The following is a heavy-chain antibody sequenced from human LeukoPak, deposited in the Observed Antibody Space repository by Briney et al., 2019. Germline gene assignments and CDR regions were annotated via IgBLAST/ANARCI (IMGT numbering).Heavy chain of an antibody. Sequence: KPSETLSLTCAVYGGSFSGYYWSWIRQPPGKGLEWLGEINHSGSTNYNPSLKSRVTISVDTSKNQFSLKLSSVTAADTAVYYCARGGYYGSGNDFRFDPWGQGTLVTVSS. J-gene: IGHJ5*02. D-gene: IGHD3-10*01. CDR3: ARGGYYGSGNDFRFDP. V-gene: IGHV4-34*01. CDR1: GGSFSGYY. CDR2: INHSGST.